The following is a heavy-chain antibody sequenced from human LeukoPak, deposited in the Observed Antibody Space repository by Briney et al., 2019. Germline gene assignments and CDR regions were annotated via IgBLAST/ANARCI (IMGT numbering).Heavy chain of an antibody. V-gene: IGHV3-30*02. CDR3: AKDQNDFWSGYYAFRANPDY. CDR2: IRYDGSNK. Sequence: GGSLRLSCAASGFTFSSYGMHWVRQAPGKGLEWVAFIRYDGSNKYYADSVKGRFTISRDNSKNTLYLQMNSLRAEDTAVYYCAKDQNDFWSGYYAFRANPDYWGQGTLVTVSS. J-gene: IGHJ4*02. CDR1: GFTFSSYG. D-gene: IGHD3-3*01.